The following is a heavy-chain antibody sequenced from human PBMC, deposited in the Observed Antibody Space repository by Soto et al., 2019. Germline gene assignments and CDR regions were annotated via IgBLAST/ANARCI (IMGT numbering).Heavy chain of an antibody. CDR2: IDPSDSYT. D-gene: IGHD6-6*01. CDR1: GYSFTSYW. V-gene: IGHV5-10-1*01. CDR3: ARPDSSSSGMDV. Sequence: SLKISCKGSGYSFTSYWISWVRQMPGKGLEWMGRIDPSDSYTNYSPSFQGHVTISADKSISTAYLQWSSLKASDTAMYYCARPDSSSSGMDVWGQGTTVTVSS. J-gene: IGHJ6*02.